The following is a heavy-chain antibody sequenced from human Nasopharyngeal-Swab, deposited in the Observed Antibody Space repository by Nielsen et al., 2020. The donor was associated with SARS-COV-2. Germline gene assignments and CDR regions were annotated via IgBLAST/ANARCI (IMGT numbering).Heavy chain of an antibody. J-gene: IGHJ1*01. D-gene: IGHD2-2*01. V-gene: IGHV3-53*01. CDR2: TEIGGTT. Sequence: GESLNIPCDASGFIFSYYSMNWVRQAPGKGLEWVSVTEIGGTTHYADSVKGRFSISRDSSTNTLYPQMNNVRAEDTAVYYCARDLGGGYCTTTNCPGSWGQGTLVTVSS. CDR3: ARDLGGGYCTTTNCPGS. CDR1: GFIFSYYS.